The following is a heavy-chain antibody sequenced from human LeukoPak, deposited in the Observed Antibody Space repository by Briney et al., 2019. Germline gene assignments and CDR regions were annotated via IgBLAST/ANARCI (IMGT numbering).Heavy chain of an antibody. J-gene: IGHJ3*02. CDR3: ARTRDGFNSGAFDI. CDR1: GYSFTSYW. D-gene: IGHD5-24*01. Sequence: GESLKISCKGSGYSFTSYWIGWVRQMPGEGLEWMGIIYPGDSATRYSPSFQGQVTISADKSITTAYLPCSSLTASATAMYYCARTRDGFNSGAFDIWGQGTMVTVSS. CDR2: IYPGDSAT. V-gene: IGHV5-51*01.